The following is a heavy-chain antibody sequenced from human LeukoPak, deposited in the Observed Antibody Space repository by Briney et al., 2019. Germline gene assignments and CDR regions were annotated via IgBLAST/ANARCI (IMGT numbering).Heavy chain of an antibody. CDR2: IWYDGSNK. V-gene: IGHV3-33*01. CDR1: GFTFRSYG. Sequence: GGSLRLSCAASGFTFRSYGMHWVRQAPGKGLEWVAVIWYDGSNKYYADSVKGRFTISRDNSKNTLYLQMNSLRAEDTAVYYCARVRGDDKYSSGWYLDYWGQGTLVTVSS. J-gene: IGHJ4*02. CDR3: ARVRGDDKYSSGWYLDY. D-gene: IGHD6-19*01.